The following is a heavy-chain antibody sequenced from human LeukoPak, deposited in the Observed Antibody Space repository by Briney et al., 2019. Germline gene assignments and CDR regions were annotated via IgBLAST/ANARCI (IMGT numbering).Heavy chain of an antibody. Sequence: NPSGTLSLTCAVSGGSISSSNWWSWVRQPPGKGLEWIGEIYHSGSTNYNPSLKSRVTISVDKSKNQFSLKLSSVTAADTAVYYCAKSSCSGGSCYWPQRDYYYYYGMDVWGQGTTVTVSS. D-gene: IGHD2-15*01. J-gene: IGHJ6*02. CDR3: AKSSCSGGSCYWPQRDYYYYYGMDV. V-gene: IGHV4-4*02. CDR1: GGSISSSNW. CDR2: IYHSGST.